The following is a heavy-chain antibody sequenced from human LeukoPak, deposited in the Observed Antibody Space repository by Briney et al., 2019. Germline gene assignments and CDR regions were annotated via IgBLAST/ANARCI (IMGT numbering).Heavy chain of an antibody. J-gene: IGHJ4*02. CDR2: INPSGGST. CDR1: GYTFTSYY. V-gene: IGHV1-46*01. Sequence: ASVKVSCKASGYTFTSYYIHLVRQAPGQGLEWMGIINPSGGSTSYAQKFQGRVTMTRDMSTSTVYMELSSLRSEDTAVYYCASSPIAAAGTPYDYWGQGTLVTVSS. CDR3: ASSPIAAAGTPYDY. D-gene: IGHD6-13*01.